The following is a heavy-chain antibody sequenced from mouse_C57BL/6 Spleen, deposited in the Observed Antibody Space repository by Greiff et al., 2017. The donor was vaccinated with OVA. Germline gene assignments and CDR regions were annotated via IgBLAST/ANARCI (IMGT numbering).Heavy chain of an antibody. D-gene: IGHD1-1*01. CDR2: IDPNSGGT. J-gene: IGHJ4*01. V-gene: IGHV1-72*01. CDR3: ASPSSGSSSYAMDY. Sequence: QVQLQQPGAELVKPGASVKLSCKASGYTFTSYWMHLVKQRPGRGLEWIGRIDPNSGGTKYNEKFKSKATLTVDKPSSTAYMQLSSLTSEDSAVYYCASPSSGSSSYAMDYWGQGTSGTVSS. CDR1: GYTFTSYW.